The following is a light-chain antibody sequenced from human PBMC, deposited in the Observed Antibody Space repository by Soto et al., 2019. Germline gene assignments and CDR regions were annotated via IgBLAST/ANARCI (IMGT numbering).Light chain of an antibody. CDR1: QSVSSN. V-gene: IGKV3-15*01. CDR2: GAY. J-gene: IGKJ4*01. CDR3: HQYNICRC. Sequence: EIVMTQSPATLSVSPGERATLSCRASQSVSSNLAWYQQKPGQAPRLLIYGAYTRATGIQARFSGSGSGTEFTLTIRRLKSENNAVYYSHQYNICRCFGGGTKVKIK.